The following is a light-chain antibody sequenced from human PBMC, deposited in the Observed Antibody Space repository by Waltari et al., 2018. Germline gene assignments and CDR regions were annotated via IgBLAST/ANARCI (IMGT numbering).Light chain of an antibody. V-gene: IGKV1-39*01. CDR2: AAS. CDR1: QSISNY. J-gene: IGKJ3*01. Sequence: PSSLSASVGARVTITCRASQSISNYLNWYQHKPGTAPKLLIYAASSLQSGVPSRFSGSGSGTDFTLTINSLQPEDFATYSCQQSYRPPFTFGPGTELDVK. CDR3: QQSYRPPFT.